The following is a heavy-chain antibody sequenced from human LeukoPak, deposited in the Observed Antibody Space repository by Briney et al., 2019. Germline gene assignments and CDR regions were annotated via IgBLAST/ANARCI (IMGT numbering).Heavy chain of an antibody. D-gene: IGHD2-2*01. V-gene: IGHV3-7*04. CDR3: ARGRGCSSMSCYPDY. CDR1: GFTFSSYW. J-gene: IGHJ4*02. CDR2: IKQDGSER. Sequence: GGSLRLSCAASGFTFSSYWMSWVRQAPGKGLEWVANIKQDGSERYYVDSVRGRFTISRDNAKNSLYLQMNSLRAEDTAVYYCARGRGCSSMSCYPDYWGQGTLVTVSS.